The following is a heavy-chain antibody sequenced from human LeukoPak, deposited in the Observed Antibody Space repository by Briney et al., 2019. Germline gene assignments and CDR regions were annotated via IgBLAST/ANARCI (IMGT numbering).Heavy chain of an antibody. V-gene: IGHV4-59*01. CDR3: ARAGGIAAAYYGMDV. Sequence: PSETLSLTCTVSGGSISSYYWSWIRQPPGKGLEWIGYIYYSGSTNYNPSLKSRVTISVDTSKNQFSLKLSSVTAADTAVYYCARAGGIAAAYYGMDVWGQGTTVTVSS. CDR1: GGSISSYY. D-gene: IGHD6-13*01. J-gene: IGHJ6*02. CDR2: IYYSGST.